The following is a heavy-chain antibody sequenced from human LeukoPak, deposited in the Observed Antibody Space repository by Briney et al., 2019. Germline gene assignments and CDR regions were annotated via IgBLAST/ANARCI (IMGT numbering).Heavy chain of an antibody. D-gene: IGHD1-26*01. J-gene: IGHJ4*02. V-gene: IGHV3-30*02. Sequence: GGSLRLPCGASGFIFSTYDMHWVRQAPGKGLGWVAFIRSDGNYNYYADSVKGRFTISRDNSKNTLYLQMNSLRPEDTALYYCTKPSGSGVDYWGQGTRVIVSS. CDR1: GFIFSTYD. CDR3: TKPSGSGVDY. CDR2: IRSDGNYN.